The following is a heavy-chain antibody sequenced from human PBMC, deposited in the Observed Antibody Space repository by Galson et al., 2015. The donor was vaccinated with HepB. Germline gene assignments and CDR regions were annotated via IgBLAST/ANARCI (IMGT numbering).Heavy chain of an antibody. CDR3: ARRNGTIFGVVIRSAFDI. V-gene: IGHV1-69*13. D-gene: IGHD3-3*01. Sequence: SVKVSCKASGGTFSSYAISWVRQAPGQGLEWMGGIIPIFGTANYAQKFQGRVTITADESTSTAYMELSSLRSEDTAVYYCARRNGTIFGVVIRSAFDIWGQGTMVTVSS. CDR2: IIPIFGTA. J-gene: IGHJ3*02. CDR1: GGTFSSYA.